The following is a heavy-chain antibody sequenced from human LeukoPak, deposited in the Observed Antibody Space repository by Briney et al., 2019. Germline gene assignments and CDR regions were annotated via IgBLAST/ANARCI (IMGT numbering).Heavy chain of an antibody. CDR1: GFTFSRNW. Sequence: GSLRLSCAASGFTFSRNWMHWVRQAPGKGLVWVSRINSDGSSTSYADSVKGRFTISRDNAKNTLYLQMNSLRAEDTAVYYCARPTRTTTGDYWGQGTLVPVSS. CDR3: ARPTRTTTGDY. V-gene: IGHV3-74*01. CDR2: INSDGSST. D-gene: IGHD2/OR15-2a*01. J-gene: IGHJ4*02.